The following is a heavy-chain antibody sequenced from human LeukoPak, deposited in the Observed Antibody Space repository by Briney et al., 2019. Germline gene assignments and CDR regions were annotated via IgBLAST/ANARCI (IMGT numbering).Heavy chain of an antibody. V-gene: IGHV3-74*01. CDR2: LNGDGSSI. J-gene: IGHJ4*02. Sequence: GGSLRLSCAASGFTFRNYWMHWVRQVPGKGLVWVSHLNGDGSSITYADSVKGRFTISRDNSKNTLYLQMNSLRAEDTAVYYCARDLSVGRGYWGQGTLVTVSS. D-gene: IGHD3-16*01. CDR3: ARDLSVGRGY. CDR1: GFTFRNYW.